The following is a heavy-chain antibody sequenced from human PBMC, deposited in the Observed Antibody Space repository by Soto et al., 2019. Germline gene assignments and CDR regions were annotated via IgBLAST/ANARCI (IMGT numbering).Heavy chain of an antibody. J-gene: IGHJ4*02. CDR3: ARGPGASGTYHYFFDY. D-gene: IGHD3-10*01. CDR1: GGSVRSYW. V-gene: IGHV4-59*02. CDR2: IYYTGST. Sequence: PSETLSLTCTVSGGSVRSYWWSWIRQPPGKGLEWIGYIYYTGSTNYNPSLKSRVTISLDASKSQFSLKLSSVTAADTAVYYCARGPGASGTYHYFFDYWGPGTLVTVSS.